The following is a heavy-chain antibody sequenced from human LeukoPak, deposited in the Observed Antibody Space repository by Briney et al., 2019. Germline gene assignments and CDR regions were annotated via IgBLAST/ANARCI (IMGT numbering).Heavy chain of an antibody. Sequence: PGGSLRLSCAASGFTFSSYSMNWVRQAPGKGLEWVSYISSSSSTIYYADSVKGQFTISRDNAKNSLYLQMNSLRAEDTAVYYCARSVKRYRWSGYYYFDYWGQGTLVTVSS. CDR3: ARSVKRYRWSGYYYFDY. J-gene: IGHJ4*02. V-gene: IGHV3-48*01. CDR2: ISSSSSTI. CDR1: GFTFSSYS. D-gene: IGHD3-3*01.